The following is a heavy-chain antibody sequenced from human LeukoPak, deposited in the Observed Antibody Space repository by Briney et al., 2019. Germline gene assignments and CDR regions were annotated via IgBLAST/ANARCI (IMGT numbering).Heavy chain of an antibody. CDR1: GLIFSSYW. CDR2: IKKDGSEK. D-gene: IGHD1-26*01. V-gene: IGHV3-7*01. Sequence: GGSLRLSCAASGLIFSSYWMSWVRQAPGKGLEWVANIKKDGSEKYYVDSVKGRFTISRDNAKNSLYLQMNSLRADDTAVYHCARQETSSYNGAFDIWGQGTMVTVSS. CDR3: ARQETSSYNGAFDI. J-gene: IGHJ3*02.